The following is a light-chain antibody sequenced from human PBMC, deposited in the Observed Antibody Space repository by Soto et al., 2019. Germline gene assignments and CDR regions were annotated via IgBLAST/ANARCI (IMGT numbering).Light chain of an antibody. J-gene: IGKJ5*01. V-gene: IGKV3-11*01. CDR2: DVS. Sequence: EIVLTQSPATLSLSPGERATLSCRASQSVSTSLAWYQQKPGQAPRLLIYDVSNRATGIPARFRGSGSGTDFTLTISSLEPEDFAVYYCQQRSNWPITFGQGKRLEIK. CDR3: QQRSNWPIT. CDR1: QSVSTS.